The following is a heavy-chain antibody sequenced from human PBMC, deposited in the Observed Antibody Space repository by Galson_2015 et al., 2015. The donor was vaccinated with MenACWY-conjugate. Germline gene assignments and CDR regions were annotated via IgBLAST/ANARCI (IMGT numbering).Heavy chain of an antibody. Sequence: SLRLSCAASGFTFSDHYMSWIRQAPGKGLEWVSYISSSSSYTNYADSVKGRFTISRDNAKNSLYLQMNSLRAEDTAVYYCARAAISNYYYYGMDVWGQGTTVTVSS. CDR2: ISSSSSYT. V-gene: IGHV3-11*05. CDR3: ARAAISNYYYYGMDV. J-gene: IGHJ6*02. D-gene: IGHD3-9*01. CDR1: GFTFSDHY.